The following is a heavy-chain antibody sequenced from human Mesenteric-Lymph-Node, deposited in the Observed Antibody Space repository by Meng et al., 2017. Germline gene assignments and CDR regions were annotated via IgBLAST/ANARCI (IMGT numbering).Heavy chain of an antibody. J-gene: IGHJ4*02. CDR1: GGSVSSGGYY. CDR3: ARVSSGWDYFDY. D-gene: IGHD6-19*01. Sequence: VQRQELGPGLGKPSQTRSLTCTVPGGSVSSGGYYWTWIRQQPGKGLEWFGHIYYSGSTFYNPSLKRRVIISIDTSKNQFSLNLRSVTAADTAVYYCARVSSGWDYFDYWGQGILVTVSS. V-gene: IGHV4-31*03. CDR2: IYYSGST.